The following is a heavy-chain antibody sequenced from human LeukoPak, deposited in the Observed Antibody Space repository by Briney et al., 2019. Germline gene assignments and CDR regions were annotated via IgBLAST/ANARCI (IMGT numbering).Heavy chain of an antibody. CDR1: GFTFSSYS. J-gene: IGHJ6*03. V-gene: IGHV3-21*01. Sequence: GGSLRLSCAASGFTFSSYSMNWVRQAPGKGLEWVSSISSSSSYIYYADSVKGRFTISRDNAKNSLYLQMNSLRAEDTAVYYCAGVVGFLPSYYYYYMDVWGKGTTVTVSS. D-gene: IGHD2/OR15-2a*01. CDR3: AGVVGFLPSYYYYYMDV. CDR2: ISSSSSYI.